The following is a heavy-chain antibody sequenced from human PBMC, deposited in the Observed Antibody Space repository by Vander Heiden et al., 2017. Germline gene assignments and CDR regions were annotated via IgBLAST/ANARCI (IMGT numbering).Heavy chain of an antibody. Sequence: EVQLVESGGGLVQPGGSLRLSCAASGFSFSSNWMSWVRQAPGKGLEWVANISPDGSAKNYVGSVKGRFTISRDNANNSLYLQMNSLTAEDTAVYYCAKEIVLRSIKSAFDFWGQGALVTVSS. D-gene: IGHD2-15*01. CDR3: AKEIVLRSIKSAFDF. CDR1: GFSFSSNW. CDR2: ISPDGSAK. V-gene: IGHV3-7*01. J-gene: IGHJ4*02.